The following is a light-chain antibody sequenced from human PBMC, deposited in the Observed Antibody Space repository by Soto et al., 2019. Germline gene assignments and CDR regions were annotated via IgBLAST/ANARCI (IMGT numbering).Light chain of an antibody. CDR3: AAWNDSLSGWV. J-gene: IGLJ3*02. V-gene: IGLV1-47*02. CDR1: SSNIGDNY. CDR2: NNN. Sequence: QSVLTQPPSASGTPGQRVTISCSGSSSNIGDNYVFWYQQFPGAAPKPLIFNNNQRPSGVPDRFSGAKSGTSASLSISGLGSRYEGDYTWAAWNDSLSGWVSGGGPKVTVL.